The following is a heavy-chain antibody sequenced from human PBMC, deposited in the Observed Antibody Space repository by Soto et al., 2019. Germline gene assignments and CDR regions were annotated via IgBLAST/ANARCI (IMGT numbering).Heavy chain of an antibody. Sequence: KPSETLSLTCTVSGTSISGYYRSWIRQPPGKGLEWIGYISHTGSTDYRASLKSRVNISLDTSENSFSLKLGSVTPADTALYYCARGRKVDQWVSSGRGGGMDVWGQGTTVTVSS. CDR3: ARGRKVDQWVSSGRGGGMDV. CDR2: ISHTGST. CDR1: GTSISGYY. J-gene: IGHJ6*02. V-gene: IGHV4-59*01. D-gene: IGHD6-19*01.